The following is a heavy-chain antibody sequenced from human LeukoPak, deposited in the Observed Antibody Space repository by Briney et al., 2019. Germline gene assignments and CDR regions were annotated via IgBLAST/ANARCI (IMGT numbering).Heavy chain of an antibody. CDR3: ANGDGFDF. Sequence: GESLKISCATSGFTFSTYWMSWVRQAPGKGLEWVANIKQDGSEKYYADSVTGRFTISRDNAKNSLYLQMNSLRAEDTAVYYCANGDGFDFWGQGTLVTVSS. J-gene: IGHJ4*02. D-gene: IGHD5-24*01. V-gene: IGHV3-7*01. CDR1: GFTFSTYW. CDR2: IKQDGSEK.